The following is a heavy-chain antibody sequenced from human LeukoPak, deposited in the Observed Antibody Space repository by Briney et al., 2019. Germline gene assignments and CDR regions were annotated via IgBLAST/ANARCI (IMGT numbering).Heavy chain of an antibody. CDR2: ISYDGSNK. CDR3: ARNHYGDYEGGDWFDP. Sequence: GGSLRLSCAASGFTFSSYAMHWVRQAPGKGLEWVAVISYDGSNKYYADSVKGRFTISRDNSKNTLYLQMNSLRAEDTAVYYCARNHYGDYEGGDWFDPWGQGTLVTVSS. CDR1: GFTFSSYA. V-gene: IGHV3-30-3*01. J-gene: IGHJ5*02. D-gene: IGHD4-17*01.